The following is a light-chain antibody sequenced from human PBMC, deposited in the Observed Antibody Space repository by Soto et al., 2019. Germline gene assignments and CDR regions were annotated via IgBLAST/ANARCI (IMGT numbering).Light chain of an antibody. J-gene: IGLJ3*02. CDR1: SSNIGNNA. V-gene: IGLV1-36*01. Sequence: QSVLTQPPSVSEAPRQRVTISCSGSSSNIGNNAVNWYQQLPGKPPKLLIYYDNLLPSGVSDRFSGSKSGTSASLAISGLQSEDEAHYYCAAWDDSLNGPVFGGGTQLTVL. CDR2: YDN. CDR3: AAWDDSLNGPV.